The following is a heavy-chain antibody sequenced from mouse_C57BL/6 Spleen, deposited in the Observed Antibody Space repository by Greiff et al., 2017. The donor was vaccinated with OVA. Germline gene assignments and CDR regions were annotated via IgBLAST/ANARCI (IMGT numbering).Heavy chain of an antibody. J-gene: IGHJ2*01. D-gene: IGHD4-1*01. CDR2: IWPGGGT. Sequence: VKLQESGPGLVAPSQSLSITCTVSGFSLTSYAISWVRQPPGKGLEWLGVIWPGGGTTYNSALNSRLSTSTDNSKCQVFLKMSSLRADDTARYKRARKGNWRGDYVDYWGQGTTLTVSS. V-gene: IGHV2-9-1*01. CDR3: ARKGNWRGDYVDY. CDR1: GFSLTSYA.